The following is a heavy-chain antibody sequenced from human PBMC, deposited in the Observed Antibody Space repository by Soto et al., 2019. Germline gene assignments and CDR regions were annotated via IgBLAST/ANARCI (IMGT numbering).Heavy chain of an antibody. Sequence: QVQLQESGPGLVKPSQTLSLTCTVSGGSISSGNYYWTWIRQPPGKGLEWIGYTYYGVSTSYTPSLQSRFATSVATPKNQFSRRLTSLTAADTTVYFCAGDVGPAYSGSGRTFDNWGQGTLVTVSS. CDR3: AGDVGPAYSGSGRTFDN. CDR2: TYYGVST. J-gene: IGHJ4*02. V-gene: IGHV4-30-4*01. D-gene: IGHD3-10*01. CDR1: GGSISSGNYY.